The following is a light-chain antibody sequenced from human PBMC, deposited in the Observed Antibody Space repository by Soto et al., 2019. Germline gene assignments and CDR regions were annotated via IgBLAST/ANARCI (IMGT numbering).Light chain of an antibody. Sequence: EIVLTQSTATLSWSPGEVATLSSRASQSIGYYLAWYQEKPGQAPRLLIYDASIRATGIPARFSGSWSGTDFTLTISSLQPEDFATYYCQKLNTYPVICGGGNKGGIK. CDR3: QKLNTYPVI. CDR1: QSIGYY. J-gene: IGKJ4*01. CDR2: DAS. V-gene: IGKV3-11*01.